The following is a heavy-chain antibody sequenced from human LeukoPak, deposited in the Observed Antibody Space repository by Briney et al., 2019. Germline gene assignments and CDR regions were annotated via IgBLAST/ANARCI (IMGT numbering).Heavy chain of an antibody. D-gene: IGHD3-16*02. CDR2: ISYDGSVK. CDR3: VKDKDYVWGTYRPHYYFDY. Sequence: PGRSLRLSCAASGFTFSSYGIHWVRQAPGKGLEWVAVISYDGSVKYYVDSVKGRFTISRDNSKNTLSLQMNSLRPEDTAVYYCVKDKDYVWGTYRPHYYFDYWGQGSLDTVSS. J-gene: IGHJ4*02. V-gene: IGHV3-30*18. CDR1: GFTFSSYG.